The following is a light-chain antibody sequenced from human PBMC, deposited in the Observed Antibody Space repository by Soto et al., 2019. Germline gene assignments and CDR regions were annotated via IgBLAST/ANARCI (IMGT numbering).Light chain of an antibody. J-gene: IGKJ3*01. V-gene: IGKV1-27*01. CDR2: GAS. CDR3: QKCNIAPFT. Sequence: DIQMTQSPSSLSASAGDRVTITCRASQDIGNDLAWYQQKPGKVPKVLILGASTLQSGVPSRFSGSGSGTDFTLTISSLRPEDVATYYCQKCNIAPFTFGPGTKVDIK. CDR1: QDIGND.